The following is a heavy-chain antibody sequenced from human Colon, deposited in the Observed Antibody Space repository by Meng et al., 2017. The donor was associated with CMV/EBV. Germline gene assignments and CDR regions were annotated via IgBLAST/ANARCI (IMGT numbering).Heavy chain of an antibody. J-gene: IGHJ4*02. CDR1: GHSIARSSTW. CDR2: VSHSGGA. Sequence: CAVSGHSIARSSTWWTWVRQPPGKGLEWIGEVSHSGGAKYIPSLKSRVAISIDVTKNHFSLKLTSVTAADTGVYFCARSPGWWSLDYWGQGALVTVSS. V-gene: IGHV4-4*01. D-gene: IGHD2-15*01. CDR3: ARSPGWWSLDY.